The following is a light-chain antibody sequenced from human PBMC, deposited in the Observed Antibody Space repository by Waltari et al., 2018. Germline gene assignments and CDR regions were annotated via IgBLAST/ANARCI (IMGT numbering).Light chain of an antibody. Sequence: EILMTQSPVPLSVSPGERATLSCRASQSITSNLAWYQQKPGQALRLLIYDASTRAPSTPARFRGSGSGTEFTLTISSLQSEDYAVYYCQQYNHWPPITFGQGTRLEIK. CDR2: DAS. J-gene: IGKJ5*01. CDR3: QQYNHWPPIT. CDR1: QSITSN. V-gene: IGKV3-15*01.